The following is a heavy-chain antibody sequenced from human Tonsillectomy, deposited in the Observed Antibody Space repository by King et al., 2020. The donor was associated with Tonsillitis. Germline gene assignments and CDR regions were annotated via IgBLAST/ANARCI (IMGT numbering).Heavy chain of an antibody. D-gene: IGHD5-12*01. V-gene: IGHV3-30*02. CDR3: ATGIVATITAEDY. J-gene: IGHJ4*02. CDR2: IRYDGSNK. CDR1: GFTFSSYG. Sequence: VQLVESGGGVVQPGGSLRLSCAASGFTFSSYGMHWVRQAPGKGLEWVAFIRYDGSNKYYADSVKGRVTISRDNSKNTLYLQMNSLRAEDTAVYYCATGIVATITAEDYWGQGTLVTVSS.